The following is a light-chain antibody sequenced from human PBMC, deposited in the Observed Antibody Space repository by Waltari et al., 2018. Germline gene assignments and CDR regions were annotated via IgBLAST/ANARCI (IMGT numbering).Light chain of an antibody. V-gene: IGKV1-5*03. CDR3: QQYYSYWT. CDR1: QGIGSW. J-gene: IGKJ1*01. Sequence: DIQMTQSPATLSASVGDRVTLPCRASQGIGSWLAWYQQRPGKAPNILIEKASSLQSGVPSRCRGSGSETEFTLTIISLQPEDFATYYCQQYYSYWTFGQGTRVEMK. CDR2: KAS.